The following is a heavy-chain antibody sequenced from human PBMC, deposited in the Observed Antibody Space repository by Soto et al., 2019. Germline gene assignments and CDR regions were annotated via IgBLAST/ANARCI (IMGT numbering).Heavy chain of an antibody. CDR3: AKDLRITIFGAGDYFDY. CDR1: GFTFSSYG. D-gene: IGHD3-3*01. CDR2: ISYDGSNK. J-gene: IGHJ4*02. V-gene: IGHV3-30*18. Sequence: PGGSLRLSCAASGFTFSSYGMHWVRQAPGKGLEWVAVISYDGSNKYYADSVKGRFTISRDNSKNTLYLQMNSLRAEDTAVYYCAKDLRITIFGAGDYFDYWGQGTLVTVSS.